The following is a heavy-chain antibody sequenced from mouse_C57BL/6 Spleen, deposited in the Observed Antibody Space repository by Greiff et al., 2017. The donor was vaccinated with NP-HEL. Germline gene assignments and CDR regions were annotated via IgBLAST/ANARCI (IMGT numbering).Heavy chain of an antibody. CDR3: ATKYSNYEGYYFDY. CDR2: IHPSDSDT. V-gene: IGHV1-74*01. D-gene: IGHD2-5*01. J-gene: IGHJ2*01. CDR1: GYTFTSYW. Sequence: QVQLKQPGAELVKPGASVKVSCKASGYTFTSYWMHWVKQRPGQGLEWIGRIHPSDSDTNYNQKFKGKATLTVDKSSSTAYMQLSSLTSEDSAVYYCATKYSNYEGYYFDYWGQGTTLTVSS.